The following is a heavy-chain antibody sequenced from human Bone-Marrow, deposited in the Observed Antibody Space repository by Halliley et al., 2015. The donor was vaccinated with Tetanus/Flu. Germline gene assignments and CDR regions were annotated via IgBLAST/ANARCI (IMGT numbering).Heavy chain of an antibody. D-gene: IGHD1-26*01. CDR3: VVSPGSYYADFDY. CDR2: ISSSGNFT. Sequence: SLRLSCAASGFTFRTYSMNWVRQAPGKGLEWVSSISSSGNFTFYSDSVEGRFTISRDNAKNSLYLQMNSLRADDTAVYYWVVSPGSYYADFDYWGQGTLVTVSS. J-gene: IGHJ4*02. CDR1: GFTFRTYS. V-gene: IGHV3-21*01.